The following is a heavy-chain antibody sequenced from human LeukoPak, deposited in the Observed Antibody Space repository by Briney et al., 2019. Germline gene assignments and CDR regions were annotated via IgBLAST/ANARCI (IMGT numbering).Heavy chain of an antibody. Sequence: SETLSLTCAVYGGSFSGYYWGWIRQPPGKGLEWIGEINHSGSTNYNPSLKSRVTISVDTSKNQFSLKLSSVTAADTAVYYCAREYGDYTLDYWGQGTLVTVSS. D-gene: IGHD4-17*01. J-gene: IGHJ4*02. CDR1: GGSFSGYY. V-gene: IGHV4-34*01. CDR2: INHSGST. CDR3: AREYGDYTLDY.